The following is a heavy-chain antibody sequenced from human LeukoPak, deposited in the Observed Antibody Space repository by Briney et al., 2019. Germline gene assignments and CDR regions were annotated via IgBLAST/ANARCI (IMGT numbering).Heavy chain of an antibody. CDR2: IKQDGSEK. CDR1: GFTFSNYW. D-gene: IGHD6-13*01. CDR3: ARDPQTNSWPEYFLH. V-gene: IGHV3-7*04. Sequence: GGSLRLSCANSGFTFSNYWMNWVRQAPGKGLEWVANIKQDGSEKYYVDSVKGRFTISRDNAKNSLFLQMNGLRADDTAVYYCARDPQTNSWPEYFLHWGQGTLVTVSS. J-gene: IGHJ1*01.